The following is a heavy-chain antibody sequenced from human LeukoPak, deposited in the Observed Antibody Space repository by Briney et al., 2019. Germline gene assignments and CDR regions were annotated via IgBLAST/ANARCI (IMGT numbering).Heavy chain of an antibody. CDR2: VSGSGGST. Sequence: GGSLRLSCAASGFTFSSYAMSWVRQAPGKGLEWVSAVSGSGGSTYYADSVKGRFTISRDNSKNTLYLQMNSLRAEDTALYYCARGTGSSGWESYDYWGQGTLVTASS. J-gene: IGHJ4*02. D-gene: IGHD6-19*01. CDR1: GFTFSSYA. CDR3: ARGTGSSGWESYDY. V-gene: IGHV3-23*01.